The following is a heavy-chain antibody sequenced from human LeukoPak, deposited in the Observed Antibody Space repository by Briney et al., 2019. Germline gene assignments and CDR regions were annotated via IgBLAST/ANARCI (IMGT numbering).Heavy chain of an antibody. CDR2: INHSGST. CDR3: ARGDFYYMDV. Sequence: PSETLSLTCTVSGGSISSSSYYWGWIRQPPGKGLEWIGEINHSGSTNYNPSLKSRVTISVDTSKNQFSLKLSSVTAADTAVYYCARGDFYYMDVWGKGTTVTVSS. CDR1: GGSISSSSYY. J-gene: IGHJ6*03. V-gene: IGHV4-39*07.